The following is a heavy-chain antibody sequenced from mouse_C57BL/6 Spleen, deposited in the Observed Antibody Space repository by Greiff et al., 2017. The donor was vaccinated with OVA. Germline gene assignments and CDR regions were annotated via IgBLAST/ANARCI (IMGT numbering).Heavy chain of an antibody. Sequence: EVTLVESGGGLVKPGGSLKLSCAASGFTFSDYGMHWVRQAPEKGLEWVAYISSGSSTIYYADTVKGRFTISRDNAKNTLFLQMTSLRAEDTAMYYCAREFYGDAMDYWGQGTSVTVSS. V-gene: IGHV5-17*01. CDR1: GFTFSDYG. D-gene: IGHD1-1*01. CDR3: AREFYGDAMDY. J-gene: IGHJ4*01. CDR2: ISSGSSTI.